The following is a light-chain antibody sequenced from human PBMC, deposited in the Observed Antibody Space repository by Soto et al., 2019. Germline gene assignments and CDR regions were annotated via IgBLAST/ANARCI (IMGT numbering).Light chain of an antibody. V-gene: IGKV1D-8*03. CDR1: QSISSY. Sequence: VIWMTQSPSLLSASTGDRVTISCRMSQSISSYLAWYQQKPGKAPELLIYAASTLQSGVPSRFSGSGSGTDFTLTISCRQSEDFATYDCQQYYSYQGCPATFGQGTKVEIK. CDR3: QQYYSYQGCPAT. J-gene: IGKJ1*01. CDR2: AAS.